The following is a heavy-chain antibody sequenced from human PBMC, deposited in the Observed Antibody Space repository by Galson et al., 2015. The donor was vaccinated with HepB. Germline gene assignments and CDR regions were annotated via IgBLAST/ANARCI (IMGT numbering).Heavy chain of an antibody. CDR3: ARGPAKGY. CDR1: GGSFSNYH. J-gene: IGHJ4*02. Sequence: ETLSLTCAVYGGSFSNYHWTWIRQPPGKGLEWIGEINHGGNTNYNPSLKSRVTISVDTSKSQFSLNLSSVTAADTAVYYCARGPAKGYWGQGTLVTVSS. V-gene: IGHV4-34*01. D-gene: IGHD2-2*01. CDR2: INHGGNT.